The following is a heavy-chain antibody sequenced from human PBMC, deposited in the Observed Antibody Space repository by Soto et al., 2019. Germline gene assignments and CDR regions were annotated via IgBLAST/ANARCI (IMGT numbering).Heavy chain of an antibody. D-gene: IGHD3-3*01. CDR1: GYTFTSYG. CDR3: ARDPTIFGVVQNYGMDV. J-gene: IGHJ6*02. Sequence: QVQLVQSGAEVKKPGASVKVSCKASGYTFTSYGICWVRQAPGQGLEWMGWISAYNGNTNYAQKLQGRVTMTTDTSXSXXDMELRSLRSDDTAIYYCARDPTIFGVVQNYGMDVWGQGTTVTVSS. V-gene: IGHV1-18*01. CDR2: ISAYNGNT.